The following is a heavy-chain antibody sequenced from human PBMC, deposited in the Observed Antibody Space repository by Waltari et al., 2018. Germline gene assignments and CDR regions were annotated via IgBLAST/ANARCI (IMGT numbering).Heavy chain of an antibody. CDR1: GFTFSSYW. J-gene: IGHJ6*02. D-gene: IGHD6-19*01. Sequence: EVQLVESGGGLVQPGGSLRLSCAASGFTFSSYWMSWVRQAPGKGLEWVANIKQDGSGKYYGDSVKGRFTISRDNAKNSLYLQMNSLRAEDTAVYYCARDFGIAVAGDYYYYGMDVWGQGTTVTVSS. V-gene: IGHV3-7*01. CDR3: ARDFGIAVAGDYYYYGMDV. CDR2: IKQDGSGK.